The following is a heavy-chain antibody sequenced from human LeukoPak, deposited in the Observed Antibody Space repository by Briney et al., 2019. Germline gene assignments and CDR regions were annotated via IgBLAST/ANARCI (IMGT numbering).Heavy chain of an antibody. CDR1: GYTFTGYY. J-gene: IGHJ6*03. Sequence: GASVKVSCKASGYTFTGYYMHWVRQAPGQGLEWMGWIDPNSGGTNYAQKFQGRVTMTRDTTISTAYMELSSLRSDDTAEYYCARGVWSGYNYYYYMDVWGKGTTVTVSS. CDR2: IDPNSGGT. D-gene: IGHD3-3*01. V-gene: IGHV1-2*02. CDR3: ARGVWSGYNYYYYMDV.